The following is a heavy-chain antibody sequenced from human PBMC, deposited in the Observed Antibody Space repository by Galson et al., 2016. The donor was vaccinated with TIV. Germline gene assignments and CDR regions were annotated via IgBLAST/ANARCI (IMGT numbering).Heavy chain of an antibody. CDR3: ARGVSTGSGWLDP. J-gene: IGHJ5*02. Sequence: QSGAEVKKPGESLRISCKGSGYSFTSYYIIWVRQMPGKGLEWMGRIDPRDSYINYSPSFQGHVTISSDKSISTAYLQWNSLKASDSAMYYCARGVSTGSGWLDPWGQGTPVTVSS. CDR2: IDPRDSYI. CDR1: GYSFTSYY. V-gene: IGHV5-10-1*01. D-gene: IGHD5/OR15-5a*01.